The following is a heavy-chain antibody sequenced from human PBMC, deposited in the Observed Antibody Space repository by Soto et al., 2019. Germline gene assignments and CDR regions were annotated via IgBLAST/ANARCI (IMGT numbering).Heavy chain of an antibody. D-gene: IGHD3-22*01. J-gene: IGHJ4*02. CDR3: SREVYDTRGYYIDY. Sequence: SETLSLTCTVSGDSISSNYWSWIRQPPGEGLEWIGYIYHSGSTNYNPSPKSRVTISIDTSKNQFSLKLSSVTAADTAMYYCSREVYDTRGYYIDYWGQGTLVTVSS. V-gene: IGHV4-59*01. CDR1: GDSISSNY. CDR2: IYHSGST.